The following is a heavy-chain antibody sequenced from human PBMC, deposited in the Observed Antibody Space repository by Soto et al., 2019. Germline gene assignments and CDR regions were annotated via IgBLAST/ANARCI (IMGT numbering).Heavy chain of an antibody. V-gene: IGHV3-23*01. D-gene: IGHD4-17*01. CDR2: ITASGGST. J-gene: IGHJ4*02. CDR1: GFTFSSYA. Sequence: PGGSLRLSCAASGFTFSSYAMSGVRQAAGKGLEWVSGITASGGSTSYADSLKGRFTISRDNAKNSLYLQMNSRRDEDTAVYYCARDEYGDYYFDYWGQGTLVTVSS. CDR3: ARDEYGDYYFDY.